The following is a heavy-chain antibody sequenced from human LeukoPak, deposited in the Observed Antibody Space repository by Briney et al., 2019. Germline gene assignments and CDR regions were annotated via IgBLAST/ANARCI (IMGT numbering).Heavy chain of an antibody. CDR2: IDYSGST. J-gene: IGHJ4*02. Sequence: SETLSLTCTVSGGSISNYYWSWIRQPPGKGLEWIAYIDYSGSTVCNPSLKSRVTISMDTSKRQFSLKLSSVTAADAAVYYCAGEDYGGYRFDYWGQGTLVTVSS. D-gene: IGHD4-23*01. V-gene: IGHV4-59*01. CDR1: GGSISNYY. CDR3: AGEDYGGYRFDY.